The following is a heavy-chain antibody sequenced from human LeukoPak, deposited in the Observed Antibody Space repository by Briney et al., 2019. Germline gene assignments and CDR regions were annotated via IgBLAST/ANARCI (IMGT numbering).Heavy chain of an antibody. CDR2: ISAYNGNT. D-gene: IGHD4-17*01. CDR1: GYTFTSYG. Sequence: ASVKVSCKASGYTFTSYGISWVRQAPGQGLEWMGWISAYNGNTNYAQKLQGRVTMTTDTSTSTAYMELRSLRSDDTAVYYCARDLNPHYGDYKGVFDPWGQGTLVTVSS. J-gene: IGHJ5*02. V-gene: IGHV1-18*01. CDR3: ARDLNPHYGDYKGVFDP.